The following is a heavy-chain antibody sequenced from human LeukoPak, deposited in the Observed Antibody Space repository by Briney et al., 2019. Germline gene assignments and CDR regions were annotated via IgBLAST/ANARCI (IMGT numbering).Heavy chain of an antibody. Sequence: SETLSLTCTVSGGSIGRSLYYWGWIRQPPGKGLEWIGTIYYSGSTYYNPSLRSRVTMSVATSSNHFSLKLSSVTAADAAVYYCARHYSGDLYYFDHWGQGTLVTASS. V-gene: IGHV4-39*01. D-gene: IGHD4-17*01. CDR1: GGSIGRSLYY. CDR3: ARHYSGDLYYFDH. CDR2: IYYSGST. J-gene: IGHJ4*02.